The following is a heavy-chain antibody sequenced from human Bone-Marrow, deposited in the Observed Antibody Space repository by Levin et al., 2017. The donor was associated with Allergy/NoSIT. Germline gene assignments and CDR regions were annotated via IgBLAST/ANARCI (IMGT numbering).Heavy chain of an antibody. CDR3: ATTEFRGPIDY. D-gene: IGHD3-10*01. J-gene: IGHJ4*02. CDR1: GFTFSSYG. CDR2: IWYDGSNK. V-gene: IGHV3-33*01. Sequence: GGSLRLSCAASGFTFSSYGMHWVRQAPGKGLEWVAVIWYDGSNKYYADSVKGRFTISRDNSKNTLYLQMNSLRAEDTAVYYCATTEFRGPIDYWGQGTLVTVSS.